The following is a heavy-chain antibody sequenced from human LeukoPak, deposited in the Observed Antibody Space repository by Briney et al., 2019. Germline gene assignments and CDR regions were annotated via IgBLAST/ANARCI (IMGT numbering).Heavy chain of an antibody. V-gene: IGHV3-21*01. Sequence: GRSLRLSCAASGFTFSSYAMHWVRQAPGKGLEWVSSINSRSSYIYYADSVKGRFTISRDNAKNSLYLQMNSLRAEDTAVYYCARACGGDCYLSDYWGQGTLVTVSS. CDR2: INSRSSYI. J-gene: IGHJ4*02. CDR3: ARACGGDCYLSDY. CDR1: GFTFSSYA. D-gene: IGHD2-21*02.